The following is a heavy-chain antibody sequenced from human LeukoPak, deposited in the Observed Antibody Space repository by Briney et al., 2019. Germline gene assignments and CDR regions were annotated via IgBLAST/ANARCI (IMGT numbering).Heavy chain of an antibody. V-gene: IGHV3-7*03. Sequence: GGSLRLSCEGSGFTFSNYWMSWVRQAPGKGLEWVANIQQHGSETYYGDSVKGRFTISRDNSKNTLYLQMNSLRAEDTAVYYCAKMGGYYDSSGYFDYWGQGTLVTVSS. CDR1: GFTFSNYW. J-gene: IGHJ4*02. CDR3: AKMGGYYDSSGYFDY. CDR2: IQQHGSET. D-gene: IGHD3-22*01.